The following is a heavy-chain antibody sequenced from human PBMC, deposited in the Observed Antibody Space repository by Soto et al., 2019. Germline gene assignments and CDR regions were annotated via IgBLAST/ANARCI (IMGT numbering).Heavy chain of an antibody. Sequence: QVQLVQSGAEVKKPGSSVKVSCKTSGGTFSTYSIVWVRQAPGEGREWMGGIIPIFGTANYAQKFQDRVTTTADKSTNTAFMELSSLKSEDTAMYYCASSSGNNYGVVTTYYFDSWGQCTLGTVSS. V-gene: IGHV1-69*06. D-gene: IGHD1-26*01. J-gene: IGHJ4*02. CDR2: IIPIFGTA. CDR1: GGTFSTYS. CDR3: ASSSGNNYGVVTTYYFDS.